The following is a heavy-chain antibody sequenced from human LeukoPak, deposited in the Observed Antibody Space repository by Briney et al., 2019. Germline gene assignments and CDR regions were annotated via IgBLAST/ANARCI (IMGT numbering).Heavy chain of an antibody. CDR3: ASSTYCSSTSCPFDY. J-gene: IGHJ4*02. CDR2: IYSSGST. V-gene: IGHV4-4*07. Sequence: SETLSLTCTVSGGFISNYYWSWIRQPAGKGLEWIGRIYSSGSTNYNPSLKSRVTMSVDTSKNQFSLKLNSVTAADTAVYYCASSTYCSSTSCPFDYWGQGALVTVSS. D-gene: IGHD2-2*01. CDR1: GGFISNYY.